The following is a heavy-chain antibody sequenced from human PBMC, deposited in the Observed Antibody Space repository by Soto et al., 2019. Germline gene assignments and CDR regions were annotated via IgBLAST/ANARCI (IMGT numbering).Heavy chain of an antibody. J-gene: IGHJ4*02. D-gene: IGHD3-22*01. Sequence: EVQLLESGGGLVQPGGSLRLSCAASGFSFSTFAVSWVRQAPGKGLEWVSSISASGDTTHYAESVRGRFTISRDNSRNTLHLQMSSLTAEDTAIYSCAAQATGYFVPFDFWGRGTLVTVSS. CDR2: ISASGDTT. CDR3: AAQATGYFVPFDF. V-gene: IGHV3-23*01. CDR1: GFSFSTFA.